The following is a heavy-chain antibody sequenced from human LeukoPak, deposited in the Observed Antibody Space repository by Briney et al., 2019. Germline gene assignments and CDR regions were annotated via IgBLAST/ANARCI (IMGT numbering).Heavy chain of an antibody. CDR3: ARGYYYGSGSPPLDY. Sequence: SETLSLTCTVSGGSISSGDYFWNWIRQPPGKGLEWIGYIYYSGATYYNPSLKSRVTMLVDTSKNQFSLKLSSVTAADTAVYYCARGYYYGSGSPPLDYWGQGTLVTVSS. V-gene: IGHV4-30-4*08. D-gene: IGHD3-10*01. J-gene: IGHJ4*02. CDR2: IYYSGAT. CDR1: GGSISSGDYF.